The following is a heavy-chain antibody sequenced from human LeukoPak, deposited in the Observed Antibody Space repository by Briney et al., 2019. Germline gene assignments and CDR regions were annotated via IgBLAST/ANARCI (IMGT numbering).Heavy chain of an antibody. D-gene: IGHD4-17*01. CDR2: IYISGST. CDR3: AREREGPYGYLDY. CDR1: GGSISSASYY. J-gene: IGHJ4*02. Sequence: PSETLSLTCAVSGGSISSASYYWSWIRQPAGKGLEWIGRIYISGSTNYNPSLKSRVTISVDTSKNQFSLKLSSVTAADTAVYYCAREREGPYGYLDYWGQGTLVTVSS. V-gene: IGHV4-61*02.